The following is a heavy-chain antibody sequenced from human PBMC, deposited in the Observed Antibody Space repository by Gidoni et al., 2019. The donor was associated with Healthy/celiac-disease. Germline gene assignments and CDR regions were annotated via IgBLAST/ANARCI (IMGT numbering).Heavy chain of an antibody. D-gene: IGHD3-22*01. CDR1: GGTISSYY. Sequence: QVQLQESGPGLVTPSETLSLTCTASGGTISSYYWSWIRPPPGKGLEWIGYIYYSGSTNYNPSLKSRVTISVDTSKNQFSLKLSSVTAADTAVYYCARGGDSSGDHANDYWGQGTLVTVSS. CDR3: ARGGDSSGDHANDY. V-gene: IGHV4-59*01. CDR2: IYYSGST. J-gene: IGHJ4*02.